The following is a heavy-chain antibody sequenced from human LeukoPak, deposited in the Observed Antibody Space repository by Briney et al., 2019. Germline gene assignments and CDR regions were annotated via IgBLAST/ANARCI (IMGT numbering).Heavy chain of an antibody. CDR3: ARLNSGYYYYGMDV. CDR2: IYHSGST. CDR1: GYSISSGYY. D-gene: IGHD1-26*01. Sequence: SETLSLTCTVSGYSISSGYYWGWIRQTPGKGLEWIGSIYHSGSTYYNPSLKSRVTISVDTSKNQFSLKLSSVTAADTAVYYCARLNSGYYYYGMDVWGQGTTVTVSS. J-gene: IGHJ6*02. V-gene: IGHV4-38-2*02.